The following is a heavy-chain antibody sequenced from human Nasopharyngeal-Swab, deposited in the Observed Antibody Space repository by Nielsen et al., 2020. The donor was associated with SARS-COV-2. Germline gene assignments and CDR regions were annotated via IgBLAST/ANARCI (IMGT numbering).Heavy chain of an antibody. J-gene: IGHJ6*02. Sequence: GGSLRLSCAASGFTFSSYWMSWVRQAPGKGLEWVANIKQDGSEKYYVDSVKGRFTISRDNAKNSLYLQMNSLRDEDTAVYYCAREPTYYDILTGSGSGRIYYYGMDVWGQGTTVTVSS. CDR1: GFTFSSYW. D-gene: IGHD3-9*01. CDR2: IKQDGSEK. CDR3: AREPTYYDILTGSGSGRIYYYGMDV. V-gene: IGHV3-7*01.